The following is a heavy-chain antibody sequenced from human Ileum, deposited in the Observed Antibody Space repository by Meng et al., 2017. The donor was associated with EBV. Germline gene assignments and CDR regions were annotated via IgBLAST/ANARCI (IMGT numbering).Heavy chain of an antibody. V-gene: IGHV4-4*02. CDR2: IHHSGTT. D-gene: IGHD3-16*01. CDR1: GDSISSNNW. CDR3: ARGSDYVWGI. J-gene: IGHJ4*02. Sequence: VKLQEAGPGVVKPSGTLSLTCAVCGDSISSNNWWSWVRQSPGKGLELFAEIHHSGTTTYNPSLMSRVTISVDKSENHFSLKLTSVTAADTAVYYCARGSDYVWGIWGQGTLVTVSS.